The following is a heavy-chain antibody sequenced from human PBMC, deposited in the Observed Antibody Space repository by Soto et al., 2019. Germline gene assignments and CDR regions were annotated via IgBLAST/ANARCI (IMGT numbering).Heavy chain of an antibody. CDR2: IIPIFGAS. V-gene: IGHV1-69*06. CDR1: GDAFRTYV. J-gene: IGHJ3*01. CDR3: ARGSADAHGDYHVFDV. Sequence: QVQVVQSGAEVKKPGSSVKVSCKVSGDAFRTYVITWVRQAPGQGLEWMGGIIPIFGASNYAQRFQCRVTINADKTTSTAYMELSSLRSQDTAVYCCARGSADAHGDYHVFDVWGQGTMVTASS. D-gene: IGHD4-17*01.